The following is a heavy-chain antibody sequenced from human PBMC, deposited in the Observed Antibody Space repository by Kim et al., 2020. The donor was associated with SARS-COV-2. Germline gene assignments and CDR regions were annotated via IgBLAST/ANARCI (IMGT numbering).Heavy chain of an antibody. J-gene: IGHJ3*02. Sequence: GGSLRLSCAASGFTFSSYWMSWVRQSPGKGLEWVANIKQDGSEKYYVDFVKGRFTISRDNAKNSLYLQMNSLRAEDTAVYYCARDLYINKQWLRRIAFVIWGQGTMLTVSS. CDR1: GFTFSSYW. V-gene: IGHV3-7*01. D-gene: IGHD6-19*01. CDR2: IKQDGSEK. CDR3: ARDLYINKQWLRRIAFVI.